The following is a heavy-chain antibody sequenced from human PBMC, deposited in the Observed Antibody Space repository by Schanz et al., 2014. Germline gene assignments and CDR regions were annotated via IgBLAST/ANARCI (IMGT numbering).Heavy chain of an antibody. CDR3: ARGPAQGYSYGHNTGEVFYCMHV. CDR2: IIPVLAIA. D-gene: IGHD5-18*01. V-gene: IGHV1-69*02. Sequence: QVQLVQSGAEVKKPGSSVKVSCTASGGTFSSYTISWIRQAPGQGLEWMGRIIPVLAIADYAQKFQGRVTITADKSRGTAAMELSSLRSDDTAVYYCARGPAQGYSYGHNTGEVFYCMHVWGQGTTVIVSS. CDR1: GGTFSSYT. J-gene: IGHJ6*02.